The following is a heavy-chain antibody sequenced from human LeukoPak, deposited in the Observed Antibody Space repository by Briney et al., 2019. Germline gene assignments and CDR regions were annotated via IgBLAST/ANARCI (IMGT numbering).Heavy chain of an antibody. Sequence: GGSLRLSCAASGFTFTNYWMSWVRQAPGMGLEWVANIKQGGSEKYYVDSVKGRFTISRDNAKNSLYLQMNSLRAEDTAVYYCAELGITMIGGVWGKGTTVTISS. CDR3: AELGITMIGGV. D-gene: IGHD3-10*02. V-gene: IGHV3-7*01. CDR1: GFTFTNYW. CDR2: IKQGGSEK. J-gene: IGHJ6*04.